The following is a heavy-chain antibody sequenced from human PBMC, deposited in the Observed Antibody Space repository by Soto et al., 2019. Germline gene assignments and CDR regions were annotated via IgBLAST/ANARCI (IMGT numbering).Heavy chain of an antibody. CDR2: IIPIFGTA. V-gene: IGHV1-69*13. Sequence: SVKVSCKASGGTFSSYAISWVRQAPGQGLEWMGGIIPIFGTANYAQKFQGRVTITADESTSTAYMELSSLRAEDTAVYYCARDSYSSGWYYYGMDVWGQGTTVTVSS. CDR3: ARDSYSSGWYYYGMDV. J-gene: IGHJ6*02. CDR1: GGTFSSYA. D-gene: IGHD6-19*01.